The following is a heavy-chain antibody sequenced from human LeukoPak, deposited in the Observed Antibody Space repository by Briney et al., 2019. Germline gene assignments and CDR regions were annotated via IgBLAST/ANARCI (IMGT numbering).Heavy chain of an antibody. Sequence: SETLSLTCAVYGGSFSGYYWSWIRQPPGKGLEWIGEINHSGSTNYNPSLKSRVTISVDTSKNQFSLKLSSVTAADTAVYYCARLFYCGSTSCYPSEFDYWGQGTLVTVSS. J-gene: IGHJ4*02. CDR1: GGSFSGYY. CDR3: ARLFYCGSTSCYPSEFDY. CDR2: INHSGST. V-gene: IGHV4-34*01. D-gene: IGHD2-2*01.